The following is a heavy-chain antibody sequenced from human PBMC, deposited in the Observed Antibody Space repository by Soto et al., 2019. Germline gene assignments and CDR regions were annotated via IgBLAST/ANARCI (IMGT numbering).Heavy chain of an antibody. CDR3: ARVVPGAEAWFGP. CDR1: GGTFGNSA. J-gene: IGHJ5*02. V-gene: IGHV1-18*01. CDR2: ISLYSDGT. D-gene: IGHD2-2*01. Sequence: GASVKVSCKASGGTFGNSAITWVRQAPGQPLEWLGWISLYSDGTNYAQKFQGRVSMTTDTSTTTAYMELRSLRSDDTAVYYCARVVPGAEAWFGPWGQGTLVTVSS.